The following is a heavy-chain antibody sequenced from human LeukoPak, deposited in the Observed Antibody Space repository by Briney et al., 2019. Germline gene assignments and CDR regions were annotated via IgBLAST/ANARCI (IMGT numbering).Heavy chain of an antibody. V-gene: IGHV3-7*01. CDR3: ATDRGWRTSGYYLYYFEY. D-gene: IGHD3-3*01. Sequence: ETLSLTCAVYGGSFSGYYWSWVRQAPGKGLEWVASIKHDGSEKYYVDSVRGRFTISRDNTMNSLYLQMSSLRAEDTAVYYCATDRGWRTSGYYLYYFEYWGQGTLVTYSS. CDR2: IKHDGSEK. J-gene: IGHJ4*02. CDR1: GGSFSGYY.